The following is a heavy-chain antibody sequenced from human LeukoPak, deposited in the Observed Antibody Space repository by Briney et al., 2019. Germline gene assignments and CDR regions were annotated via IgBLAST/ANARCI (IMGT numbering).Heavy chain of an antibody. CDR1: GYTFTSYG. Sequence: ASVKVSCKASGYTFTSYGISWVRQAPGQGLEWMGWISAYNGNTNYAQRLQGRVTMTTDTSTSTAYMELRSLRSDDTAVYYCARDQYYDSSGFFAGWGQGTLVTVSS. V-gene: IGHV1-18*01. CDR3: ARDQYYDSSGFFAG. J-gene: IGHJ4*02. D-gene: IGHD3-22*01. CDR2: ISAYNGNT.